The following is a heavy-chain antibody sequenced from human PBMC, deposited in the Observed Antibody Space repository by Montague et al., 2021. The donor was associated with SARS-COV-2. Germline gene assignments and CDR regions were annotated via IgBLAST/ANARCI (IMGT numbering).Heavy chain of an antibody. CDR3: ASDAYGDHVGFFHH. Sequence: SLRLSCPASGFTFSSYAMHWVRQAPGKGLEWVAVISYAEYNKYYXXSLKGRFTISRDNSKNTLYLQMDSLRPDDTAVYYCASDAYGDHVGFFHHWGQGSLVTVSS. CDR1: GFTFSSYA. J-gene: IGHJ1*01. V-gene: IGHV3-30-3*01. D-gene: IGHD4-17*01. CDR2: ISYAEYNK.